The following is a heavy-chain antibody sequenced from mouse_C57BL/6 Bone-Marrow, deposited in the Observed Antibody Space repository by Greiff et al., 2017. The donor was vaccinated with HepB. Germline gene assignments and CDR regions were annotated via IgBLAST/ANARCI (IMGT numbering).Heavy chain of an antibody. CDR1: GYTFTSYW. CDR3: ARIYYGYERGDYFDY. CDR2: INPSSGYT. Sequence: QVQRVESGAELAKPGASVKLSCKASGYTFTSYWMHRVKQRPGQGLEWIGYINPSSGYTKYNQKFKDKATLTADKSSSTAYMQLSSLTYEDSAVYYWARIYYGYERGDYFDYWGQGTTLTVSS. D-gene: IGHD2-2*01. V-gene: IGHV1-7*01. J-gene: IGHJ2*01.